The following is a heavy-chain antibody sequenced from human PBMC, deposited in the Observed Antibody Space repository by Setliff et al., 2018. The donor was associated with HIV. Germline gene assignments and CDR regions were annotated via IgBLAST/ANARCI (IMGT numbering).Heavy chain of an antibody. V-gene: IGHV1-3*04. CDR2: ISNGDPNV. Sequence: ASVKVSCKASGYTFIHYDMHWVRQAPGQRPEWLGWISNGDPNVKYSQKFQGRVTITTDRSAATVYMELSRLTSEDTAVYYCARIDNNWGSVNWGQGTLVTVSS. J-gene: IGHJ4*02. CDR1: GYTFIHYD. D-gene: IGHD7-27*01. CDR3: ARIDNNWGSVN.